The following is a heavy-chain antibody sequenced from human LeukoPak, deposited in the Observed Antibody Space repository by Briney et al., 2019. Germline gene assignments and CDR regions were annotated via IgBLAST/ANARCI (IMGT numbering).Heavy chain of an antibody. CDR1: GGTFSRYA. V-gene: IGHV1-69*13. Sequence: GASVKVSCKASGGTFSRYAISWVRQAPGQGLEWMGGIIPIFGTANYAQKFQGRITITADESTSTAYMELSSLRSEDTAVYYCARALYSGYDNYYYYYGMDVWGQGTTVTVSS. J-gene: IGHJ6*02. CDR3: ARALYSGYDNYYYYYGMDV. CDR2: IIPIFGTA. D-gene: IGHD5-12*01.